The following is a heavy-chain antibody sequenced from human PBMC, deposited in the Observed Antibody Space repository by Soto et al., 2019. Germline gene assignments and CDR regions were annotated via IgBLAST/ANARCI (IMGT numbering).Heavy chain of an antibody. J-gene: IGHJ4*02. CDR3: ATTGPY. Sequence: GGSLRLSCAASGFTFSSYGMHWVRQAPGKGLERVAAIWFDGSNKFYADSVKGRFTISRDNSKNTVSLQMNRLRDEDSAAYYCATTGPYWGQGTLVTVSS. V-gene: IGHV3-33*01. CDR1: GFTFSSYG. CDR2: IWFDGSNK.